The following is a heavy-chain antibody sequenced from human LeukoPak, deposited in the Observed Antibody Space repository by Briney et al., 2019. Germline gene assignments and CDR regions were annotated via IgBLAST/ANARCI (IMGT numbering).Heavy chain of an antibody. CDR2: IRNDGSNK. J-gene: IGHJ2*01. CDR3: AKDPYSSSSSAWYCDV. D-gene: IGHD6-13*01. CDR1: GFTFSNYG. V-gene: IGHV3-30*02. Sequence: GGSLRLSCAASGFTFSNYGMHWVRQAPGKGLEWVAFIRNDGSNKYYADSVKGRFTISRDNSKNTLYLQMNSLRAEDTAVYYCAKDPYSSSSSAWYCDVWGRGNEVTVSS.